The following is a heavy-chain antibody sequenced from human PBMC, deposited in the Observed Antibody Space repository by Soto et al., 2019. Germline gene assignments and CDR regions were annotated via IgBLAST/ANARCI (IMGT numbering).Heavy chain of an antibody. J-gene: IGHJ5*02. Sequence: LSLTCVISGDSVSSNSAAWNWIRQSPPRGLEWLGRTYYRSKWYNDYAVSVKSRITINPDTSKNQFSLQLNSVTPEDTAVYYCARDLHYDFWSGYRGWFDPWGQGTLVTVSS. V-gene: IGHV6-1*01. CDR1: GDSVSSNSAA. D-gene: IGHD3-3*01. CDR3: ARDLHYDFWSGYRGWFDP. CDR2: TYYRSKWYN.